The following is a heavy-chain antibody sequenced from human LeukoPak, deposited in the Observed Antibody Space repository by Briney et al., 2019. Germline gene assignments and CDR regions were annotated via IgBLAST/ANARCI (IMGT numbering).Heavy chain of an antibody. CDR1: GFTFSSYW. CDR2: IKQDGSET. V-gene: IGHV3-7*01. D-gene: IGHD3-16*02. J-gene: IGHJ6*02. Sequence: PAGSRRLSCAASGFTFSSYWMSWVRQVPGKGMEWVANIKQDGSETYYVDSMKGRVTISIDNAKNSLYPQINRLRAEDPAVYYCARDRDHYVWGSYRYYGYYYYGMDVWGQGTTVTVSS. CDR3: ARDRDHYVWGSYRYYGYYYYGMDV.